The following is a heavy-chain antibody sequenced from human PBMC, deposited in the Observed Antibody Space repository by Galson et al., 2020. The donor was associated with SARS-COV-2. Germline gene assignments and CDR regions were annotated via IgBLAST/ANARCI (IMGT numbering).Heavy chain of an antibody. CDR1: GFTFSSYA. J-gene: IGHJ4*02. CDR3: ARDRLGYCSGGSCYTPFDY. V-gene: IGHV3-30*04. D-gene: IGHD2-15*01. Sequence: QLGESLKISCAASGFTFSSYAMHWVRQAPGKGLEWVAVISYDGSNKYYADSVKGRFTISRDNSKNTLYVQMNSLRTEDTAVYYCARDRLGYCSGGSCYTPFDYWGQGTLVTVSS. CDR2: ISYDGSNK.